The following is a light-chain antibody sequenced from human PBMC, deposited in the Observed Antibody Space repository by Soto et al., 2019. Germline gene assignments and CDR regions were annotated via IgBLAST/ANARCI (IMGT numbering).Light chain of an antibody. J-gene: IGKJ3*01. Sequence: DIQMAQSPSSLSASVGDRVTITCRASQSISNYLNWYQQKPGKAPKLLIYAASTVQSGGPSRFSGSVSGTEFTLTISGLQPEDFATFYCQQSYSNPLFTFGPGTKVDIK. CDR3: QQSYSNPLFT. V-gene: IGKV1-39*01. CDR2: AAS. CDR1: QSISNY.